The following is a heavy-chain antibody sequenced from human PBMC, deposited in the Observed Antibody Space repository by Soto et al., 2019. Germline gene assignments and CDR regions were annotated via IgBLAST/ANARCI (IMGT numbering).Heavy chain of an antibody. CDR3: ARTTAVPNTLRSRYYFDY. Sequence: QVQLQESGPGLLKPSETLSLTCSVSGASVSDKTFYWSWLRQSPGKGLEWIGYICYSGTTNYNPSLKGRFTISVDTSKNQFSLRLNSVTAADTALYYCARTTAVPNTLRSRYYFDYWGQGMLVTVSS. D-gene: IGHD4-17*01. CDR2: ICYSGTT. V-gene: IGHV4-61*01. J-gene: IGHJ4*02. CDR1: GASVSDKTFY.